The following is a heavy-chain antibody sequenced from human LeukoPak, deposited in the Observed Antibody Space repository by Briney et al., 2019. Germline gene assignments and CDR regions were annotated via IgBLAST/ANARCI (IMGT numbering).Heavy chain of an antibody. V-gene: IGHV4-4*07. Sequence: PSETLSLTCTVSGGYISGYYWSWIRQPAGKGLEWVGRIYTSGSTHYNPFLKSRVTMSVDTSKNQFSLNLSSVTAADTAVYYCARLMTGTTTAFDIWGQGTMVTVSS. D-gene: IGHD1-7*01. CDR3: ARLMTGTTTAFDI. CDR1: GGYISGYY. CDR2: IYTSGST. J-gene: IGHJ3*02.